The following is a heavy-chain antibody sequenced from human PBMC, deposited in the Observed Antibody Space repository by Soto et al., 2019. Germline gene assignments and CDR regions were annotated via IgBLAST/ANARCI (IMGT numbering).Heavy chain of an antibody. Sequence: KASETLSLTCAVSGGSISSSNWWSWVRQPPGKGLEWIGEIYHSGSTNYNPSLKSRVTISVDKSKNQFSLKLSSVTAADTAVYYCARDLTMVRGVMVGMDVWGQGTTVTVS. CDR3: ARDLTMVRGVMVGMDV. CDR1: GGSISSSNW. J-gene: IGHJ6*02. CDR2: IYHSGST. V-gene: IGHV4-4*02. D-gene: IGHD3-10*01.